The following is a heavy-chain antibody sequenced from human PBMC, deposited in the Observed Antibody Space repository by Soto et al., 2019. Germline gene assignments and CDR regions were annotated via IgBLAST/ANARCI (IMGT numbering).Heavy chain of an antibody. V-gene: IGHV2-5*02. CDR3: VQRRAPVTN. Sequence: QITLKESGPTLVKPTQTLTLTCTFSGFSLTTSGVSVGWVRQPPRRALEWLALIYWDGDKRYSPFLESRLTITRDTSKNQVVLTMTTMDPVDTATYSCVQRRAPVTNWGQGTLVTLSP. CDR1: GFSLTTSGVS. D-gene: IGHD4-17*01. CDR2: IYWDGDK. J-gene: IGHJ4*02.